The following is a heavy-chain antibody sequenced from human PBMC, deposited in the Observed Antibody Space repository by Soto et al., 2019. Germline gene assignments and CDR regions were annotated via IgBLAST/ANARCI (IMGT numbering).Heavy chain of an antibody. Sequence: GALRLSCAASGFTFSSYAMSWVRQAPGKGLEWVSAISGSGGSTYYADSVKGRFTISRDNSKNTLYLQMNSLRAEDTAVYYCARVGGTTFSLGMDVWGQGTTVTVSS. D-gene: IGHD1-26*01. CDR3: ARVGGTTFSLGMDV. V-gene: IGHV3-23*01. J-gene: IGHJ6*02. CDR1: GFTFSSYA. CDR2: ISGSGGST.